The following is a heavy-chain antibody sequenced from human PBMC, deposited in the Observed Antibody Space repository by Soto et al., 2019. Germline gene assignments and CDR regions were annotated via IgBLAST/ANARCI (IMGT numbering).Heavy chain of an antibody. D-gene: IGHD3-9*01. V-gene: IGHV3-33*01. Sequence: GGSLRLYCAASGFTFSSYGMHWVRQAPGKGLEWVAVIRYDGSNKYYADSVKGRFTISRDNSKNTLYLQMNSLRAEDTAVYYCARAPYDILTGYYHYYYYGMDVWGQGTTVTVSS. CDR3: ARAPYDILTGYYHYYYYGMDV. CDR1: GFTFSSYG. J-gene: IGHJ6*02. CDR2: IRYDGSNK.